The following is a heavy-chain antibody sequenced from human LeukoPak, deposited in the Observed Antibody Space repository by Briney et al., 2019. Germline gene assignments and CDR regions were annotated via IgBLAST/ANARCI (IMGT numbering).Heavy chain of an antibody. J-gene: IGHJ4*02. Sequence: GGSLRLSCAASGFTFSSYGMHWVRQAPGKGLEWVAVISYDGSNNYYADSVKGRFTISRDNSKNTLYLQMNSLRAEDTAVYYCAREGYSYGSYVDYWGQGTLVTVSS. CDR3: AREGYSYGSYVDY. V-gene: IGHV3-30*03. CDR1: GFTFSSYG. CDR2: ISYDGSNN. D-gene: IGHD5-18*01.